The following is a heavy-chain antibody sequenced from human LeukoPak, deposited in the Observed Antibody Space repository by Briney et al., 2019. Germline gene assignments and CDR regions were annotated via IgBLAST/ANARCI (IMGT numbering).Heavy chain of an antibody. V-gene: IGHV3-7*01. CDR3: ATFLCSGGSCYGGRFGY. CDR1: GFTFCSYW. D-gene: IGHD2-15*01. J-gene: IGHJ4*02. CDR2: IKQDGSEK. Sequence: GGSLRLSCAASGFTFCSYWMSWVRQAPGKGLEWVANIKQDGSEKYYVDSVKGRFTISRDNAKNSLYLQMNSLRAEDTAVYYCATFLCSGGSCYGGRFGYWGQGTLVTVSS.